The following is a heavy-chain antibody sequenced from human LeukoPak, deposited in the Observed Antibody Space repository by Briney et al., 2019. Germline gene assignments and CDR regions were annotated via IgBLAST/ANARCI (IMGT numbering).Heavy chain of an antibody. J-gene: IGHJ5*02. D-gene: IGHD2-15*01. Sequence: SGTLSLTCTVSGGSISSSSYYWGWVRQPPGKGLEWIGSIYYTGSTYYNPSLKSRVTISVDTSKNQFSLKLSSVTAADTAVYYCASQVVAATNWFDPWGQGTLVTVSS. CDR3: ASQVVAATNWFDP. V-gene: IGHV4-39*07. CDR2: IYYTGST. CDR1: GGSISSSSYY.